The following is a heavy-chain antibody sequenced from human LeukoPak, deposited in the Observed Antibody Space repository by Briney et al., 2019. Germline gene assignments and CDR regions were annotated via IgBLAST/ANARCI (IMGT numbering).Heavy chain of an antibody. J-gene: IGHJ4*02. CDR2: INHSGST. Sequence: PSETLSLTCAVYGGSFSGYYWSWIRQPPGKGLEWIGEINHSGSTNYNPSLKSRVTISLDTSKNQFSLRLNSVTAADTAVYYCAKIVGLPATMAYFDYWGQGILITVSS. D-gene: IGHD2-2*01. CDR3: AKIVGLPATMAYFDY. CDR1: GGSFSGYY. V-gene: IGHV4-34*01.